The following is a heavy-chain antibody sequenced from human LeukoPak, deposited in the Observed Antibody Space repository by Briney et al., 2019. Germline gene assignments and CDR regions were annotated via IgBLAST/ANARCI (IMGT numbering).Heavy chain of an antibody. CDR2: ISDSGGRT. D-gene: IGHD2-2*01. CDR3: ARDLGCSTSSCRYNWFDP. Sequence: GGSLRLSCAVSGITLSNYGMSWVRQAPGKGLEWVAGISDSGGRTNYADSVRGRFTISRDNSEDTLYLQMNSLRAEDTAVYHCARDLGCSTSSCRYNWFDPWGQGTLVTVSS. J-gene: IGHJ5*02. CDR1: GITLSNYG. V-gene: IGHV3-23*01.